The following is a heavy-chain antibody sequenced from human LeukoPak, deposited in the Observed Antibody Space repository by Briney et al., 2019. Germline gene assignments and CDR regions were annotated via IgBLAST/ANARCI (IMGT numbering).Heavy chain of an antibody. Sequence: GVLRLSCTASGFTFSSYSMNWVRQAPGKGLEWVSYISSSSNIFYADSFKGRFTISRDNAQNSLYLQMNSLRAEDTAVYYCARVDDVVVPAAIGPFDYWGQGTLVTVSS. CDR1: GFTFSSYS. CDR3: ARVDDVVVPAAIGPFDY. CDR2: ISSSSNI. J-gene: IGHJ4*02. V-gene: IGHV3-21*01. D-gene: IGHD2-2*01.